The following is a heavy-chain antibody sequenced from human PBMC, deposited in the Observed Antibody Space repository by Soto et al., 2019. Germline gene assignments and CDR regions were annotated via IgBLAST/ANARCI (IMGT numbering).Heavy chain of an antibody. J-gene: IGHJ6*02. D-gene: IGHD3-9*01. CDR3: AKDPTGLTSSRDTYILRYYGMDV. CDR1: GGSISSDNW. Sequence: PSETLSLTCAVSGGSISSDNWCSWVRQPPGKGLEWIGEIYHSGSTNYNPSLKSRVTISVDKSKNQFSLKLSSVTAADTAVYYCAKDPTGLTSSRDTYILRYYGMDVWGQGTTVTVSS. CDR2: IYHSGST. V-gene: IGHV4-4*02.